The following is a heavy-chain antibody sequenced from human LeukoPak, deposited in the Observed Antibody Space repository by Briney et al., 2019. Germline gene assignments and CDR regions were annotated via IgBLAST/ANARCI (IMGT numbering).Heavy chain of an antibody. CDR2: ISSSGSTI. Sequence: GGSLRLSCAASGFTFSSYEMNWVRQAPGKGLEWVSYISSSGSTIYYADSVKGRFTISRNNAKNSLYLQMNRLRAEDTAVYYCAELGITMIGGVWGKGTTVTISS. D-gene: IGHD3-10*02. CDR3: AELGITMIGGV. J-gene: IGHJ6*04. V-gene: IGHV3-48*03. CDR1: GFTFSSYE.